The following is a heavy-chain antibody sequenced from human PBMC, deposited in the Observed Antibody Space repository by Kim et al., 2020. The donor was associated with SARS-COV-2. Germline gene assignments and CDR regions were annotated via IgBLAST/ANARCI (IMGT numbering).Heavy chain of an antibody. D-gene: IGHD3-3*01. J-gene: IGHJ4*02. CDR1: GFTFGDYA. Sequence: GGSLRLSCAASGFTFGDYAMHWVRQAPGKGLEWVSGISWNSGSIGYADSVKGRFTISRDNAKNSLYLQMNSLRAEDTALYYCAKELRDFWSGYFHFDYWGQGTLVTVSS. V-gene: IGHV3-9*01. CDR2: ISWNSGSI. CDR3: AKELRDFWSGYFHFDY.